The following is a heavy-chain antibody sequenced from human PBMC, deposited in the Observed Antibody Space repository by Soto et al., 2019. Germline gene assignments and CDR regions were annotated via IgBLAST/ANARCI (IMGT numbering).Heavy chain of an antibody. CDR2: ISGSGGST. Sequence: GGSLRLSCAASGFTFSSYAMSWVRQAPGKGLEWVSAISGSGGSTYYADSVKGRFTISRDNSKNTLYLQMNSLRAEDTAVYYCAKTPYTYYYDSSGYYVHAFDIWGQGTMVTVSS. CDR3: AKTPYTYYYDSSGYYVHAFDI. CDR1: GFTFSSYA. J-gene: IGHJ3*02. V-gene: IGHV3-23*01. D-gene: IGHD3-22*01.